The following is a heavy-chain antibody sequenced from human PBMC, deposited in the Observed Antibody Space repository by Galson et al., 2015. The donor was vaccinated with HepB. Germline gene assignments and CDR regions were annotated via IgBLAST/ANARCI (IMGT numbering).Heavy chain of an antibody. Sequence: SLRLSCAASGFTFSSYSMNWVRQAPGKGLEWVSYISSSSSTIYYADSVKGRFTISRDNAKNSLYLQMNSLRAEDTAVYYCARNNVGWYSSSWYNPNFDYWGQGTLVTVSS. CDR1: GFTFSSYS. J-gene: IGHJ4*02. CDR3: ARNNVGWYSSSWYNPNFDY. D-gene: IGHD6-13*01. CDR2: ISSSSSTI. V-gene: IGHV3-48*04.